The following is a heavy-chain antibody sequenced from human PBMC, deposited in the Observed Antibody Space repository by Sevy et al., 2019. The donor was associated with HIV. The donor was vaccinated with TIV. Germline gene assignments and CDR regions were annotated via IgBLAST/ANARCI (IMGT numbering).Heavy chain of an antibody. CDR3: AITFFSGTTIGREYYFDY. V-gene: IGHV1-69*13. J-gene: IGHJ4*02. CDR2: IIPIFGTA. Sequence: ASVKVSCKASGGTFSSYAISWVRQAPGQGLEWMGGIIPIFGTANYAQKFQGRVTITADESTSTAYMELSSLRSEDTAVYYCAITFFSGTTIGREYYFDYWGQGTLVTVSS. CDR1: GGTFSSYA. D-gene: IGHD1-7*01.